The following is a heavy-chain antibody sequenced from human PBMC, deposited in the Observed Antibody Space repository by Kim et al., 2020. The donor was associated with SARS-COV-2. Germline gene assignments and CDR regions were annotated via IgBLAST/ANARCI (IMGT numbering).Heavy chain of an antibody. V-gene: IGHV3-33*05. D-gene: IGHD3-9*01. J-gene: IGHJ6*02. CDR1: GFTFSSYG. Sequence: GGSLRLSCAASGFTFSSYGMHWVRQAPGKGLEWVAVISYDGSNKYYADSVKGRFTISRDNSKNTLYLQMNSLRAEDTAVYYCARDGNPQSYDYDILTGDNYYGMDVWGQGTTVTVSS. CDR3: ARDGNPQSYDYDILTGDNYYGMDV. CDR2: ISYDGSNK.